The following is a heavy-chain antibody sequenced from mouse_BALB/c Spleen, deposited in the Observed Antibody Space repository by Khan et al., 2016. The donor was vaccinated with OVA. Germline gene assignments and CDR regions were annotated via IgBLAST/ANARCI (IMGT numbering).Heavy chain of an antibody. J-gene: IGHJ4*01. V-gene: IGHV2-6-4*01. CDR3: ARAYYRYDGYYAMDY. CDR2: IWGGGGT. CDR1: GFSVSRYN. Sequence: QVQLKESGPGLVAPSQSLSITCTVSGFSVSRYNIHWIRQAPGKGLEWLGMIWGGGGTDYTPHLTSRLNISKDNSKSQVFLKMNSLQTDDTAMYSCARAYYRYDGYYAMDYWGQGTSVTVSS. D-gene: IGHD2-14*01.